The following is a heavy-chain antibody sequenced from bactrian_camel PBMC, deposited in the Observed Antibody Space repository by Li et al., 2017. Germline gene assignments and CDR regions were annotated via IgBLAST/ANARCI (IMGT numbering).Heavy chain of an antibody. CDR1: GYTDDGHC. Sequence: HVQLVESGGGSVQAGTSLTLTCVASGYTDDGHCMGWFRQVPGKQREKVALIGSDRATHYSESVKGRFTISKDSAKNTVDLQMSSLKPEDTAMYYCALSQRRWSFCTSHLPDFTNWGPGTQVTVS. V-gene: IGHV3S53*01. J-gene: IGHJ4*01. CDR3: ALSQRRWSFCTSHLPDFTN. CDR2: IGSDRAT. D-gene: IGHD2*01.